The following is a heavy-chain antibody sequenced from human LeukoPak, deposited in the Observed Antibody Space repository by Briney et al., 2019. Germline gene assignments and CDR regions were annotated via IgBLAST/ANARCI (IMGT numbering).Heavy chain of an antibody. J-gene: IGHJ4*02. CDR3: ASGPRPFDY. CDR2: IYYSGST. Sequence: SETLSLTCSVSGGSISRSSYYWGWLRQPPGKGREWIGSIYYSGSTYYNPSLKSRVTISVDTSKNQFSLKLSSVTAADTAVYYCASGPRPFDYWGQGTLVTVSS. V-gene: IGHV4-39*01. CDR1: GGSISRSSYY.